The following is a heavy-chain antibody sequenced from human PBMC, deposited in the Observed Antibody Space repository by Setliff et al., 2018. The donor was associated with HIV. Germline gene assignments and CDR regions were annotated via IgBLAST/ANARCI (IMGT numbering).Heavy chain of an antibody. V-gene: IGHV4-34*01. CDR2: IDHSGRS. Sequence: PSETLSLTCAVYGGSFSDDYWSWISQPPGRGMEWIGEIDHSGRSNYNPSLKSRVLMAIDASKSQISLNLTSISAAVTAVYYCAKCSGRFGVVTWFDSWGHGMLVTVSS. CDR3: AKCSGRFGVVTWFDS. J-gene: IGHJ5*01. CDR1: GGSFSDDY. D-gene: IGHD3-10*02.